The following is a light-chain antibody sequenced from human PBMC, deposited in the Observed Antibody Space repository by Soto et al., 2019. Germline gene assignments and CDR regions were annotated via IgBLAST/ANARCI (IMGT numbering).Light chain of an antibody. J-gene: IGKJ1*01. CDR3: QQYDNRAPWT. V-gene: IGKV1-33*01. Sequence: DIQMTQSPSSLSASVGDRVTITCQASQDISNYLNWYQQKPGKAPKLLIYDASNLETGVPSRFSGSGSGTDLTFAIGSLQPGDIATYYCQQYDNRAPWTFGQGTKVEIK. CDR1: QDISNY. CDR2: DAS.